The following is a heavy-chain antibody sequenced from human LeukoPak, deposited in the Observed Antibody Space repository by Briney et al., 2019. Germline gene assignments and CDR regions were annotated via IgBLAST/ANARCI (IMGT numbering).Heavy chain of an antibody. Sequence: ASVKVSCKASGYTFTSYGISWVRQAPGQRLEWMGWISAYNGNTNYAQKLQGRVTMTTDTSTSTAYMELRSLRSDDTAVYYCARDPYYDFWSGYYRPNWFDPWGQGTLVTVSS. CDR3: ARDPYYDFWSGYYRPNWFDP. CDR1: GYTFTSYG. J-gene: IGHJ5*02. D-gene: IGHD3-3*01. CDR2: ISAYNGNT. V-gene: IGHV1-18*01.